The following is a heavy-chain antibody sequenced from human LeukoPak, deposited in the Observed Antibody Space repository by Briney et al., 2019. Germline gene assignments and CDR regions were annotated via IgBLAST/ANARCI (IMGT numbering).Heavy chain of an antibody. CDR1: GFTFSIYW. V-gene: IGHV3-74*01. Sequence: GGSLRLSCAASGFTFSIYWMHWVRQAPGKGLVWVSRINTDGSSTSYADSVKGRFTISRDNAKNTLYLQMNSLRAEDTAVYYCARGGTDYYYYYMDVWGKGTTVTVSS. CDR3: ARGGTDYYYYYMDV. CDR2: INTDGSST. J-gene: IGHJ6*03.